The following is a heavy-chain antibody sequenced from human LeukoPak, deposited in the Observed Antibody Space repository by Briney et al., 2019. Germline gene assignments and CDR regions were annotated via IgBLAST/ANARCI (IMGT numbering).Heavy chain of an antibody. CDR3: ARGRPHGNDY. J-gene: IGHJ4*02. D-gene: IGHD4-23*01. V-gene: IGHV3-74*01. CDR2: IASDGSST. CDR1: GFTFSRYW. Sequence: PGGSLRLSCAASGFTFSRYWMNWVRQAAGKGLVWVSRIASDGSSTTYADSVKGRFSISRDNAKNTLYLQMNSLRVEHTAVYYCARGRPHGNDYWGQGTLVPVSS.